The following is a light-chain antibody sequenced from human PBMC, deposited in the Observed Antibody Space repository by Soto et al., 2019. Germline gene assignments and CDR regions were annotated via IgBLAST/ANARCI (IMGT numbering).Light chain of an antibody. CDR2: GAS. Sequence: EIVMTQSPVTLSVSPGERATLSCRASQSVSSDLAWYQQKPGQVPKLLIYGASTRATGIPARFSGSGSGTEFPLTISSLQSEDFAVYYCQQYNNWPITFGQGTRLEIK. V-gene: IGKV3-15*01. J-gene: IGKJ5*01. CDR1: QSVSSD. CDR3: QQYNNWPIT.